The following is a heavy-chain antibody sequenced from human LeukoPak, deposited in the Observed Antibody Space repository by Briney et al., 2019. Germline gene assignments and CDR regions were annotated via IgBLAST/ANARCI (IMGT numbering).Heavy chain of an antibody. CDR3: ARDQAGSGHYADY. CDR2: IRYDGSSK. D-gene: IGHD3-10*01. J-gene: IGHJ4*02. V-gene: IGHV3-30*02. Sequence: GGSLRLSCAASGFTFSNYAMHWVRQAPGKGLEWLAYIRYDGSSKYYADFVKGRFTISRDYSKNTLYLHMNSLRAEDTAVYYCARDQAGSGHYADYWGQGTLVTVSS. CDR1: GFTFSNYA.